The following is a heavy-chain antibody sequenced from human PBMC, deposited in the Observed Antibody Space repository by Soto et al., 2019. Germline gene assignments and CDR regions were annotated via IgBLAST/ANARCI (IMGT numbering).Heavy chain of an antibody. Sequence: SETLSLTCAVSGGSISSGGYSWSWIRQPPGKGLEWIGYIYHSGSTYYNPSLKSRVTISVDRSKNQFSLKLSSVTAADTAVYYCARLYGFSGFDYWGQGTLVTVSS. CDR2: IYHSGST. CDR1: GGSISSGGYS. V-gene: IGHV4-30-2*01. D-gene: IGHD6-25*01. CDR3: ARLYGFSGFDY. J-gene: IGHJ4*02.